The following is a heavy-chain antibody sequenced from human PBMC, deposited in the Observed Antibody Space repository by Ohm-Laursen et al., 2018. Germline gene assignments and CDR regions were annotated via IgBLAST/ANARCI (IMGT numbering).Heavy chain of an antibody. CDR3: AKDHSPYSSSLRSAFDI. V-gene: IGHV3-9*01. CDR1: GFTFDDYA. CDR2: ISWNSGSI. D-gene: IGHD6-13*01. J-gene: IGHJ3*02. Sequence: SLRLSCTASGFTFDDYAMHWDRQAPGKGLERVSGISWNSGSIGYADSVKGRFTISRDNAKNSLYLQMNSLRAEDTALYYCAKDHSPYSSSLRSAFDIWGQGTMVTVSS.